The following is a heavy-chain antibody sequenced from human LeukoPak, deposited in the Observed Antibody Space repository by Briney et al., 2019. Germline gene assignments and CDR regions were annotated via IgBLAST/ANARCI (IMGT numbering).Heavy chain of an antibody. J-gene: IGHJ4*02. CDR3: SNGIYDKSY. V-gene: IGHV3-7*01. CDR2: IKQDGSEA. CDR1: GFTFTTYW. Sequence: HPGGSLRLSCTASGFTFTTYWTAWVRQAPGKGLEWVANIKQDGSEAYYAESVRGRFTISRDNAKNSLYLQMNSLRAEDTSVYYCSNGIYDKSYWGQGTLVTVSS. D-gene: IGHD2/OR15-2a*01.